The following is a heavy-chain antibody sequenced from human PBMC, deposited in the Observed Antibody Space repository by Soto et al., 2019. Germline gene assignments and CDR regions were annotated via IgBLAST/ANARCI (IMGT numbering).Heavy chain of an antibody. V-gene: IGHV1-69*01. Sequence: QVQLVQSGAEVKKPGSSVKVSCKASGGTFSSYAISWVRQAPGQGLEWMGGIIPNSGTANYAQKFQGRDTITADESTSTAYMELSGLRSEDTAVYYCARTQLSIVVVVAATGWFDPWGQGTLVTVSS. CDR3: ARTQLSIVVVVAATGWFDP. D-gene: IGHD2-15*01. J-gene: IGHJ5*02. CDR1: GGTFSSYA. CDR2: IIPNSGTA.